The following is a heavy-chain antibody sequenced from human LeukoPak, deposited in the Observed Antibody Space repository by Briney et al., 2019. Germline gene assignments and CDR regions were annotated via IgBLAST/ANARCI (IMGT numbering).Heavy chain of an antibody. Sequence: PGGSLRLSCAASGFTFSSCWMSWVRQAPGKGLEWVANIKQDGSEKYYVDSVKGRFTISRDNAKNSLYLQMNSLRAEDTAVYYCASENFGTAPFNWFDPWGQGTLVTVSS. CDR1: GFTFSSCW. V-gene: IGHV3-7*01. CDR3: ASENFGTAPFNWFDP. J-gene: IGHJ5*02. D-gene: IGHD3-3*01. CDR2: IKQDGSEK.